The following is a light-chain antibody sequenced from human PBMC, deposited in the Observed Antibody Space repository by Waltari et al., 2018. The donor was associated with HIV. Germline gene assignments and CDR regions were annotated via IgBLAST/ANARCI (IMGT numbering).Light chain of an antibody. CDR1: QLRSEY. CDR3: QAWDFITAV. Sequence: SFDLTPPPSVSVSPGQTAIITCSGDQLRSEYTSWYQQRPGQSPVLVIYQHAKRPSGIPERFSGSKSGKTATLTISGTQPMDEADYYCQAWDFITAVFGGGTKLTVL. V-gene: IGLV3-1*01. J-gene: IGLJ2*01. CDR2: QHA.